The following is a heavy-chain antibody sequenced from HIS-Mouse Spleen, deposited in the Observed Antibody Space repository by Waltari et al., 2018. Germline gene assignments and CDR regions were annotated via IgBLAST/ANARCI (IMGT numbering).Heavy chain of an antibody. D-gene: IGHD5-12*01. CDR1: GFTFSSYA. CDR3: ARDQGGYQMRPFDAFDI. Sequence: QVQLVESGGGVVQPGRSLRLSCAASGFTFSSYAMHWVRQAPGKGLEGMAVISYDGSNKDYADSVKGRFTISRDNSKNTLYLQMNSLRAEDTAVYYCARDQGGYQMRPFDAFDIWGQGTMVTVSS. V-gene: IGHV3-30-3*01. CDR2: ISYDGSNK. J-gene: IGHJ3*02.